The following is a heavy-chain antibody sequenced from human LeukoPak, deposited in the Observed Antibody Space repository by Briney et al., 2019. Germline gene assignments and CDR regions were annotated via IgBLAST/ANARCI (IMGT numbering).Heavy chain of an antibody. J-gene: IGHJ4*02. D-gene: IGHD6-13*01. CDR1: GLTFSSFA. CDR2: MSGDATST. V-gene: IGHV3-23*01. Sequence: PGGSLRLSCAASGLTFSSFAMNWVRQAPGKGLEWVSTMSGDATSTYYADSVKGRFTISRDNSKNTLYLQMNSLRAEDTAVYYCSKRTSGSSWYSSDYWGQGTLVTVSS. CDR3: SKRTSGSSWYSSDY.